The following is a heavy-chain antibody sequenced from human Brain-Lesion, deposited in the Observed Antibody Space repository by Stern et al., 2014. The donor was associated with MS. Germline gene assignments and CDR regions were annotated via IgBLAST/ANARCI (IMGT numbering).Heavy chain of an antibody. J-gene: IGHJ6*02. Sequence: VQLVESGPGLVKPSQTLSLSCTVSGGSISSGGYYWSWIRQPAGKGLEWIGRIFNSGRTSHNPSLQSRVPKSIDPAQNQFSLGLNSMTAADTAVYYCARGRVVPGFQYYATDVWGQGTTVIVSS. D-gene: IGHD2-2*01. CDR1: GGSISSGGYY. CDR2: IFNSGRT. CDR3: ARGRVVPGFQYYATDV. V-gene: IGHV4-61*02.